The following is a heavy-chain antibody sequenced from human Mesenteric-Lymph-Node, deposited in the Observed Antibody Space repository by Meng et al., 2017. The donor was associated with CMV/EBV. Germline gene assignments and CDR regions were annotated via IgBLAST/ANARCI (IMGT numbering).Heavy chain of an antibody. CDR2: IWFDGGNK. V-gene: IGHV3-30*02. CDR3: AKVSGPRTIYYYYGMDV. Sequence: GESLKISCAASGLLFDNYGMNWVRQAPGKGLEWVALIWFDGGNKYYADSVKGRFTISRDNSKNTLYLQMSSLRAEDTAVYYCAKVSGPRTIYYYYGMDVWGQGTTVTVSS. D-gene: IGHD1-7*01. CDR1: GLLFDNYG. J-gene: IGHJ6*02.